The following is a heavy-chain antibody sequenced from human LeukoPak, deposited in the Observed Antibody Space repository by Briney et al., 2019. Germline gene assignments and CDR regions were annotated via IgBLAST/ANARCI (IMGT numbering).Heavy chain of an antibody. Sequence: GGSLRLSCAASGFTFSSYAMHWVRQAPGKGLEWVAVISYGGSNKYYADSVKGRFTISRDNSKNTLYLQMNSLRAEDTAVYYCARDLGYDSSGALWYWGQGALVTVSS. D-gene: IGHD3-22*01. CDR1: GFTFSSYA. V-gene: IGHV3-30-3*01. J-gene: IGHJ4*02. CDR2: ISYGGSNK. CDR3: ARDLGYDSSGALWY.